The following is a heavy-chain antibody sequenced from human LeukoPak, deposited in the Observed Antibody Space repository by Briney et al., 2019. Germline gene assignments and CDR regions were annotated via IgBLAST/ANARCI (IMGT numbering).Heavy chain of an antibody. CDR2: TYYESKWYN. D-gene: IGHD6-13*01. CDR1: GGSVSSNSAA. J-gene: IGHJ5*02. V-gene: IGHV6-1*01. Sequence: SQTLSVTCAISGGSVSSNSAAWNWIRQSPSRGLEWLGRTYYESKWYNDYAVSVKSRIIINPDTSKNQFSLQLNSVTPEDTAVYYCARAQGSSWFNWFDPWGQGTLVTVSS. CDR3: ARAQGSSWFNWFDP.